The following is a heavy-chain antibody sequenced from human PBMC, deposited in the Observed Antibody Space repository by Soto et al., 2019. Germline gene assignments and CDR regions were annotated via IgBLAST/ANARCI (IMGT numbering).Heavy chain of an antibody. CDR3: AREGKLSGYYGMDV. CDR2: IIPMFGTA. Sequence: GASVKVSCKASGDTLSTYAISWVRQAPGQGLEWMGGIIPMFGTARYTQKLQGRVTLTADESTSTVYMELSSLRSDDTAVYYCAREGKLSGYYGMDVWGQGTTVTVSS. J-gene: IGHJ6*02. CDR1: GDTLSTYA. D-gene: IGHD6-6*01. V-gene: IGHV1-69*13.